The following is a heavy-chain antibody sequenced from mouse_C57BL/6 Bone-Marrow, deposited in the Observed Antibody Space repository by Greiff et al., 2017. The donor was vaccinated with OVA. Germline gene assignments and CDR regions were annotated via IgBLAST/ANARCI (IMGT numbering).Heavy chain of an antibody. CDR3: ARGTGGAWFAY. CDR1: GFTFSDFY. Sequence: EVMLVESGGGLVQSGRSLRLSCATSGFTFSDFYMEWVRQAPGKGLEWIAASRNKANDYTTEYSASVKGRFIVSRDTSQSILYLQMNALRAEDTAIYYCARGTGGAWFAYWGQGTLVTVSA. J-gene: IGHJ3*01. CDR2: SRNKANDYTT. D-gene: IGHD4-1*01. V-gene: IGHV7-1*01.